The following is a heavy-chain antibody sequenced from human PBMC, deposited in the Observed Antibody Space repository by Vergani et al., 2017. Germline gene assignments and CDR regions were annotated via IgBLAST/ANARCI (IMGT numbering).Heavy chain of an antibody. CDR1: GGSISSSSYY. Sequence: QLQLQESGPGLVKPSETLSLTCTVSGGSISSSSYYWGWIRQPPGKGLEWIGSIYYSGSTYYNPSLKSRVTISVDTSKNQFSLKLSSVTAADTAVYYYAREYWVAVAGTGLDYWGQGTLVTVSS. CDR3: AREYWVAVAGTGLDY. CDR2: IYYSGST. V-gene: IGHV4-39*07. J-gene: IGHJ4*02. D-gene: IGHD6-19*01.